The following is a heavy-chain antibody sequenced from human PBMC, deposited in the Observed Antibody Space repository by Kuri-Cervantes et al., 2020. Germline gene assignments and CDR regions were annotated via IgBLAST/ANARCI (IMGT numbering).Heavy chain of an antibody. CDR3: ARGSWTIFGVVTKGYYFDY. CDR1: GFTFSSYS. Sequence: GESLKISCAASGFTFSSYSMNWVRQAPGKGLEWVSSISSSSSYIYYADSVKGRFTISRDNAKNSLYLQMNSLRAEDTAVYYCARGSWTIFGVVTKGYYFDYWGQGTLVTVSS. J-gene: IGHJ4*02. V-gene: IGHV3-21*01. CDR2: ISSSSSYI. D-gene: IGHD3-3*01.